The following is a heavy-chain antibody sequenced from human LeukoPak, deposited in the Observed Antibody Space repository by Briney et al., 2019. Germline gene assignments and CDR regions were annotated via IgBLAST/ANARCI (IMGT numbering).Heavy chain of an antibody. Sequence: GGFLRPPFSTSGFPFCTYAISWVRQAPGKGLGWVSGISASGGTTYYADSVKGRFTISRDNSKNTLYLQMNSLRGEDTAVYYCAKDKAPGSWHTPSDYWGQGTLVTVSS. D-gene: IGHD6-13*01. J-gene: IGHJ4*02. CDR1: GFPFCTYA. CDR2: ISASGGTT. V-gene: IGHV3-23*01. CDR3: AKDKAPGSWHTPSDY.